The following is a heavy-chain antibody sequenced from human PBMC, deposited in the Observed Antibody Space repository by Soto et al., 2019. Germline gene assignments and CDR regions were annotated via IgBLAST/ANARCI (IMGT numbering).Heavy chain of an antibody. V-gene: IGHV3-74*01. CDR3: ARSRDGYNFVGDC. D-gene: IGHD5-12*01. CDR2: INMDGSST. CDR1: GFTLSSYW. J-gene: IGHJ4*02. Sequence: EVQLVESGGGLVQPGGSLRLSCEASGFTLSSYWMHWVRQAPGKGRVWVSRINMDGSSTSYADSVKGRFTISRDNAKNTLYLQVNSLRAEDTAVYYCARSRDGYNFVGDCWGQGTLVTVSS.